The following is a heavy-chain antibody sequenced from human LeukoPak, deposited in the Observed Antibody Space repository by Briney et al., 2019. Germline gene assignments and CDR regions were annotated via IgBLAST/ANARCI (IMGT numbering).Heavy chain of an antibody. CDR2: INHSGST. CDR3: ARGHYYDSSLGH. V-gene: IGHV4-34*01. CDR1: GGSFSGYY. Sequence: PSETLSLTCAVYGGSFSGYYWSWIRQPPGKGLEWIGEINHSGSTNYNPSLKSRVTISVDTSKNQFSLKLSSVTAADTAVYYCARGHYYDSSLGHWGQGTLVTVSS. J-gene: IGHJ4*02. D-gene: IGHD3-22*01.